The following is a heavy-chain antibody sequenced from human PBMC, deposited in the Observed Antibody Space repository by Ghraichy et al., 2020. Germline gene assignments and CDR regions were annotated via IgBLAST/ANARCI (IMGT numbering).Heavy chain of an antibody. CDR1: GDSISSGGYY. V-gene: IGHV4-31*03. D-gene: IGHD6-6*01. Sequence: SETLSLTCTVSGDSISSGGYYWSWIRQHPGKGLEWIGYIHYSGSPYYNPSLKSRLTISLDTSKNQFSLKLSSVTAADTAVYYCARDVVGSSSSSIWFDPWGQGTLVTVSS. CDR3: ARDVVGSSSSSIWFDP. CDR2: IHYSGSP. J-gene: IGHJ5*02.